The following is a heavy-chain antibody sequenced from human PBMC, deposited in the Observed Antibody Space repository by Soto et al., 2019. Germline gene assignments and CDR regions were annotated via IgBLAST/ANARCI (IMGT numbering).Heavy chain of an antibody. V-gene: IGHV1-69*13. J-gene: IGHJ3*02. CDR3: ARERHMITFGGVIAPGAFDI. CDR2: IIPIFGTA. D-gene: IGHD3-16*02. Sequence: TVKVSCKASGGTFSSYAISWVRQAPGQGLEWMGGIIPIFGTANYAQKFQGRVTITADESTSTAYMELSSLRSEDTAVYYCARERHMITFGGVIAPGAFDIWGQGTMVTVSS. CDR1: GGTFSSYA.